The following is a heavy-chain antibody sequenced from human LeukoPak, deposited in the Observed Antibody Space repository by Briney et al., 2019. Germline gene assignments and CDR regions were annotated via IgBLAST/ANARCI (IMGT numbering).Heavy chain of an antibody. J-gene: IGHJ4*02. D-gene: IGHD3-22*01. CDR1: GYTFTSYY. Sequence: GVSAKVSCKXSGYTFTSYYIHWVRQAPGQGLEWMGMINPSGGGTGYAQKFQGRVTMTRDTATSTVYMELSSLRSEDTALYYCARQRDDRSGYYFFGYWGQGTLVTVSS. V-gene: IGHV1-46*01. CDR2: INPSGGGT. CDR3: ARQRDDRSGYYFFGY.